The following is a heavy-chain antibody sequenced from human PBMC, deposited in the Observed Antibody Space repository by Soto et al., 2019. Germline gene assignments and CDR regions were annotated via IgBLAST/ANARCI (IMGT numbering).Heavy chain of an antibody. CDR3: ARTRYCSGGSCYNWFDP. D-gene: IGHD2-15*01. Sequence: SETLSLTCTVSGGSISSYYWSWIRQPPGKGLEWIGYIYYSGSTNYNPSLKSRVTISVDTSKNQFSLKLSSVTAADTAVYYCARTRYCSGGSCYNWFDPWGQGTLVTV. V-gene: IGHV4-59*01. CDR2: IYYSGST. CDR1: GGSISSYY. J-gene: IGHJ5*02.